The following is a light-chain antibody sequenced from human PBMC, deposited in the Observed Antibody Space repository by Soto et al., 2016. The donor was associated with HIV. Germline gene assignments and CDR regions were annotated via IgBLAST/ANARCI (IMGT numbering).Light chain of an antibody. CDR3: QAWDSNTGV. Sequence: SYDLTQPPSVSVSPGQTASITCSGDKLTDKYVCWYQQRPGQSPVLVIYQDSMRPSGIPERFSGSISGNTATLTISGTQAMDEADYYCQAWDSNTGVFGGGTELTVL. CDR2: QDS. CDR1: KLTDKY. J-gene: IGLJ2*01. V-gene: IGLV3-1*01.